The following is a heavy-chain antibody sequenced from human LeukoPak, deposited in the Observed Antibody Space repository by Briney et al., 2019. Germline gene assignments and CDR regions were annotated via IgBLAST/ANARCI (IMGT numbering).Heavy chain of an antibody. V-gene: IGHV3-53*01. CDR1: GFTVSSNY. CDR2: TNSGGAT. D-gene: IGHD5-12*01. J-gene: IGHJ4*02. Sequence: GGSLRLSCAASGFTVSSNYMSWVRQAPGKGLEWVSVTNSGGATDYADSVKGRFTISRDNSKNTLYLQMNSLRAEDTAVYYCASHRDSGYDLGLDYWGPGTLVTVSS. CDR3: ASHRDSGYDLGLDY.